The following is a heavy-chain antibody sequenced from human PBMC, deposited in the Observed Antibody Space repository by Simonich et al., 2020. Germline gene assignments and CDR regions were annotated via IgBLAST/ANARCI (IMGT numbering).Heavy chain of an antibody. CDR1: GYTFTSYG. D-gene: IGHD2-15*01. CDR2: ISAYNGNT. Sequence: QVQLVQSGAEVKKPGASVKVSCTASGYTFTSYGISWVRQAPGQGLEWMGWISAYNGNTNYAQTLQGRVTMTTDTSTSTAYMELRSLRSDDTAVYYCARASRGTWWYYYFDYWGQGTLVTVSS. V-gene: IGHV1-18*01. CDR3: ARASRGTWWYYYFDY. J-gene: IGHJ4*02.